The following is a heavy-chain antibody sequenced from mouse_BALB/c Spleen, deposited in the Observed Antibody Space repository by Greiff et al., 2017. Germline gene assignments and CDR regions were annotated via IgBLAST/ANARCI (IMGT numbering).Heavy chain of an antibody. CDR3: AREGYDTVGGFAY. CDR1: GYSFTGYY. J-gene: IGHJ3*01. D-gene: IGHD2-2*01. Sequence: EVKLMESGPGLVKPGASVKISCKASGYSFTGYYMHWVKQSHGKSLEWIGRVNPNNGGTSYNQKFKGKAILTVDKSSSTAYMELRSLTSEDSAVYYCAREGYDTVGGFAYWGQGTLVTVSA. V-gene: IGHV1-26*01. CDR2: VNPNNGGT.